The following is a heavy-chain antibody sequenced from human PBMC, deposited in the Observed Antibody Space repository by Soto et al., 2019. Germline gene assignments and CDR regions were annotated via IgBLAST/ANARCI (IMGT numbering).Heavy chain of an antibody. D-gene: IGHD3-10*01. Sequence: SETLSLTCTVSGGSFSGPYWGWIRQPPGKGLEWIGYIHYSGITNYDPSLRSRVTMSIDMSKNQFSLKLSSVTAADTAVYYCARGRYSITMGRGVPGTKRNWFDPWGQGTLVTGSS. CDR2: IHYSGIT. CDR1: GGSFSGPY. J-gene: IGHJ5*02. CDR3: ARGRYSITMGRGVPGTKRNWFDP. V-gene: IGHV4-59*11.